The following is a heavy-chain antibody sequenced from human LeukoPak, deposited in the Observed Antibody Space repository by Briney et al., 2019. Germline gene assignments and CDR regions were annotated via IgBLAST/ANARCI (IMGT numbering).Heavy chain of an antibody. CDR1: GFTVISNS. D-gene: IGHD4/OR15-4a*01. CDR2: IYSGGTT. J-gene: IGHJ4*02. V-gene: IGHV3-53*01. Sequence: GGSLRLSCTVSGFTVISNSMSWVRQAPGKGLEWVSFIYSGGTTLYSDSVKGRFTISRDNSKNTLYLQTYSLRAEDTAVYYCARQAGAYSHPYDYWGQGTLVTVSS. CDR3: ARQAGAYSHPYDY.